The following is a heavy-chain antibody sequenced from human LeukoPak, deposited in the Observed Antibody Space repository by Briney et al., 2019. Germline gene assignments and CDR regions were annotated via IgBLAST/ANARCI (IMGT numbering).Heavy chain of an antibody. D-gene: IGHD6-13*01. J-gene: IGHJ5*02. V-gene: IGHV3-72*01. Sequence: GGSLRLSCAASGFTFSDYYMDWVRQAPGKGLEWVGRIRNKANSYTTEYAASVRGRITISRDDSKNSLYLQMNGLKPEDTAVYYCVRDIAVPGPWGQGTLVTVSS. CDR1: GFTFSDYY. CDR2: IRNKANSYTT. CDR3: VRDIAVPGP.